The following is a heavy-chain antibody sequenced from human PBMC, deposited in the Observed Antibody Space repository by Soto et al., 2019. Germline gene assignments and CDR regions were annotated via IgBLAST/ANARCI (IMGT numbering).Heavy chain of an antibody. CDR2: VYHNGLS. CDR1: GDSIGSNVW. Sequence: ETLSLTCAVSGDSIGSNVWWSWVRQPPGKGLEWIGEVYHNGLSDYNPSLKGRVTMSGDMSKNQFSLKVTSVTAADTAIYYCARDAAVPGETDRFDYWGQGILVTVSS. J-gene: IGHJ4*02. V-gene: IGHV4-4*02. D-gene: IGHD6-19*01. CDR3: ARDAAVPGETDRFDY.